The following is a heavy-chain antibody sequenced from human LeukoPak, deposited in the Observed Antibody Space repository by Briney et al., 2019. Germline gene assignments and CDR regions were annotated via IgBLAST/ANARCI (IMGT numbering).Heavy chain of an antibody. CDR2: IYASGNT. Sequence: PSETLSLTCTVSGGSISSYYWSWVRQPAGKGLEWIGRIYASGNTNYNPSLKSRVTISVDTSKNQFSLKLSSVTAADTAVYYCARSAEFADKSAFDIWGQGTMVTVSS. J-gene: IGHJ3*02. V-gene: IGHV4-4*07. CDR3: ARSAEFADKSAFDI. CDR1: GGSISSYY. D-gene: IGHD1-14*01.